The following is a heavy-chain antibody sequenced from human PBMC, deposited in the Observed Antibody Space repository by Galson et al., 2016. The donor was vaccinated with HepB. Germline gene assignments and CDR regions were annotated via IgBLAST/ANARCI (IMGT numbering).Heavy chain of an antibody. Sequence: SVKVSCKASGYTFNNYGFIWVRQAPGQGLEWVGWISAYNGNTNSAQRFQGRVTMTTDTSTSTVYMELRRLRSDDTAVYYCARDLGLVGVITDYWGQGTLVTVSS. J-gene: IGHJ4*02. CDR3: ARDLGLVGVITDY. CDR2: ISAYNGNT. D-gene: IGHD1-26*01. V-gene: IGHV1-18*04. CDR1: GYTFNNYG.